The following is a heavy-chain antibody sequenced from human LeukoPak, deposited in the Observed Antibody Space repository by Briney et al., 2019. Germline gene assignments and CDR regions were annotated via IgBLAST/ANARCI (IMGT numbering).Heavy chain of an antibody. J-gene: IGHJ4*02. D-gene: IGHD6-13*01. CDR3: ARSYSSSWHLDFDY. Sequence: ASVKVSCKASGYTFTSYGISWVRQAPGQGLEWMGWISAYNGNTNYAQKLQGRVTMTTDTSTSTAYMELRSLRPDDTAVYYCARSYSSSWHLDFDYWGQGTLVTVSS. CDR2: ISAYNGNT. V-gene: IGHV1-18*01. CDR1: GYTFTSYG.